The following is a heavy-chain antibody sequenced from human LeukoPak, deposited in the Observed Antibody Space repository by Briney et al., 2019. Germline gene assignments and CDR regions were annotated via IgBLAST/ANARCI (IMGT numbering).Heavy chain of an antibody. Sequence: PSETLSLTCTVSTGSISSYYCSWIRQPAGKGLEYIGRIYSSGSTNYSPSLKSRVTMSVDTSKNQFSLKLTSVTAADTAVYYCARWQYTISSGWFDPWGQGTLVTVSS. J-gene: IGHJ5*02. D-gene: IGHD6-6*01. CDR1: TGSISSYY. CDR2: IYSSGST. V-gene: IGHV4-4*07. CDR3: ARWQYTISSGWFDP.